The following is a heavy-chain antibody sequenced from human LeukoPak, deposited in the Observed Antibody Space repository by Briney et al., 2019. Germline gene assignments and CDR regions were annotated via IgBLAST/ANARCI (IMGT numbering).Heavy chain of an antibody. CDR2: IIPIFGTA. CDR1: GGTFSSYA. D-gene: IGHD5-18*01. Sequence: GASVKVSCKASGGTFSSYAISWVRQAPGQGLEWMGGIIPIFGTANYAQKFQGRVTITADKSTSTAYMELSSVTAADTAVYYCARARSLGYSYGYGLMWFDPWGQGTLVTASS. V-gene: IGHV1-69*06. CDR3: ARARSLGYSYGYGLMWFDP. J-gene: IGHJ5*02.